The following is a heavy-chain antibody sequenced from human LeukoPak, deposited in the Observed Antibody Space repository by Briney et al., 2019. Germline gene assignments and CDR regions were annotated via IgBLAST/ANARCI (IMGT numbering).Heavy chain of an antibody. V-gene: IGHV3-21*06. J-gene: IGHJ4*02. CDR2: ISPSSSNI. Sequence: GGSLRLSCVTSGFTSSTYSLNWVRQAPGKGLEWVSSISPSSSNIYYADSMKGRFTISRDDAKNLLYLQMNSQRAEDTAVYYCGRDQDRGSYHDPIFDYWGQGTLVTVSS. CDR3: GRDQDRGSYHDPIFDY. CDR1: GFTSSTYS. D-gene: IGHD1-26*01.